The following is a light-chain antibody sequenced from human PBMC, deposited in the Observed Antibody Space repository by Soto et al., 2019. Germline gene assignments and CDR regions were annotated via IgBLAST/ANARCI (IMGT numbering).Light chain of an antibody. V-gene: IGKV1-6*01. Sequence: IQMTQSPSSLSASVGDSVTISCRASQSISRYLNWYQQKPGKAPKLLIYAASRLQSGVPSRFSGSGSGTDFTLTISSLQPEDFATYYCLQDYNYPRTFGQGTKVDIK. J-gene: IGKJ1*01. CDR2: AAS. CDR3: LQDYNYPRT. CDR1: QSISRY.